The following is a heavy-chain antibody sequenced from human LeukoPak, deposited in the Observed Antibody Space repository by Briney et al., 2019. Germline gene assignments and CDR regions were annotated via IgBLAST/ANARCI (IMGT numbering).Heavy chain of an antibody. V-gene: IGHV4-61*02. D-gene: IGHD5-24*01. CDR3: ARGYNSVRSYYFDY. Sequence: SQTLSLTCTVSGGSISSGRYYWSWIRQPAEKGLEWIGRIYTSGSTNYNPSLKSRVTISVDTSKNQFSLKLSSVTAADTAVYYCARGYNSVRSYYFDYWGQGTLVTVSS. CDR1: GGSISSGRYY. J-gene: IGHJ4*02. CDR2: IYTSGST.